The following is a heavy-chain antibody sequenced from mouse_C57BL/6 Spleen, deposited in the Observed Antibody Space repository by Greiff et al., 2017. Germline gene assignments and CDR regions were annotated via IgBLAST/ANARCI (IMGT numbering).Heavy chain of an antibody. CDR3: ARGPTVVAPYWYFDV. J-gene: IGHJ1*03. V-gene: IGHV1-55*01. CDR2: IYPGSGST. Sequence: VQLQQPGAGLVQPGASVKMSCKASGYTFTSYWITWVRQRPGQGLEWIGDIYPGSGSTNYNEKFKSKATLTVDTSSSTAYMQLSSLTSEDSAVYYCARGPTVVAPYWYFDVWGTGTTVTVSS. CDR1: GYTFTSYW. D-gene: IGHD1-1*01.